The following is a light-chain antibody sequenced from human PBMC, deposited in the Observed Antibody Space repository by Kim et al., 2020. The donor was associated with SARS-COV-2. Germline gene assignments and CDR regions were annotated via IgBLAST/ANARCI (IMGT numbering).Light chain of an antibody. CDR2: DAS. CDR3: QQYGSSPLT. CDR1: QSVSSSY. J-gene: IGKJ5*01. Sequence: EIVLTQSPATLSLSPGERATLSCRASQSVSSSYLAWYQQKPGLAPRLLIYDASSRATGIPDRFSGSGSGTDFTLTISRLEPEDFAVYYCQQYGSSPLTFGQGTRLEIK. V-gene: IGKV3D-20*01.